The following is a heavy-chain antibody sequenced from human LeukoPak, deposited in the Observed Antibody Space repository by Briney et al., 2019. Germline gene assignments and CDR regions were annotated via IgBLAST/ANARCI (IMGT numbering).Heavy chain of an antibody. V-gene: IGHV1-46*01. CDR2: INPSGGST. Sequence: ASVEVSCKASGYTFTSYYMHWVRQAPGQGLEWMGIINPSGGSTSYAQKFQGRVTMTRDTSTSTVYMELSSLRSEDTAVYYCARSIAAAAREVNYYYYYMDVWGKGTTVTVSS. CDR3: ARSIAAAAREVNYYYYYMDV. J-gene: IGHJ6*03. D-gene: IGHD6-13*01. CDR1: GYTFTSYY.